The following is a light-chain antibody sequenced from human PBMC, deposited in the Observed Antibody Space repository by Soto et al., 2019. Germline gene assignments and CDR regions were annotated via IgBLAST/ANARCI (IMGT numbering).Light chain of an antibody. J-gene: IGKJ1*01. CDR1: QSISSCY. CDR2: GAS. Sequence: PGDRAALSCRASQSISSCYLAWYQQKPGQSPRRLIYGASTRATANPDRVTGRGSGPDFTLTISRLEPEDLAEYYCQQYGISPLTFGQGTKVDIK. V-gene: IGKV3-20*01. CDR3: QQYGISPLT.